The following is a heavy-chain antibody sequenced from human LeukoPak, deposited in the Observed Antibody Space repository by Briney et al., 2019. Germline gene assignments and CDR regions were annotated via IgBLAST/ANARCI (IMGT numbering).Heavy chain of an antibody. CDR3: ARETTVATGDFDY. V-gene: IGHV3-48*03. D-gene: IGHD4-23*01. CDR1: GFTFSSYE. CDR2: ISSSGSAI. J-gene: IGHJ4*02. Sequence: GWSLRLSCAASGFTFSSYEMNWVRQAPGKGLEWVSYISSSGSAIHYAGSVKGRFTISRDNVKNSLYLQMNSLRVEDTAVYYCARETTVATGDFDYWGQGTLVTVSS.